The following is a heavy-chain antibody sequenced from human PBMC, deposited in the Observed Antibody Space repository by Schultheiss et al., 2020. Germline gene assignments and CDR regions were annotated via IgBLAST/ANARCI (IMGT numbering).Heavy chain of an antibody. V-gene: IGHV1-2*02. CDR3: ARAGHSSGYYDAFDI. J-gene: IGHJ3*02. Sequence: ASVKVSCKASGYTFTGYYMHWVRQAPGQGLEWMGWINPNSGGTNYAQKFQGRVTMTRDTSISTAYMELSRLRSDDTAVYYCARAGHSSGYYDAFDIWGQGTMVTVSS. CDR1: GYTFTGYY. D-gene: IGHD3-22*01. CDR2: INPNSGGT.